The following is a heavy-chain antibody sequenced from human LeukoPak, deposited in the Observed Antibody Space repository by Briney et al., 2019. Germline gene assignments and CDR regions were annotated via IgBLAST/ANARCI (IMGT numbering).Heavy chain of an antibody. CDR3: ARNVFSS. CDR2: ISSNGGSS. Sequence: PGGSLRLSCSASGFTFSAYAMYWVRQAPGKGLEYVSGISSNGGSSFYADSVKGRFTISRDNSKNTLYLQMSSLRAEDTAVYYCARNVFSSWGQGTLVTVSS. CDR1: GFTFSAYA. V-gene: IGHV3-64D*09. J-gene: IGHJ5*02.